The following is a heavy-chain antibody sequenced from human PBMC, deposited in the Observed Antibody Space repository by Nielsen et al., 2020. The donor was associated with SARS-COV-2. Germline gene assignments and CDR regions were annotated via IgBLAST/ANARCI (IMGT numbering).Heavy chain of an antibody. CDR1: GFTFSSYS. CDR3: ARVASGLVYGDYERPVYFDY. J-gene: IGHJ4*02. V-gene: IGHV3-21*01. D-gene: IGHD4-17*01. CDR2: ISSSSSYI. Sequence: GESLKISCAASGFTFSSYSMNWVRQAPGKGLEWVSSISSSSSYIYYADSVKGRFTISRDNAKNSLYLQMNSLRAEDTAVYYCARVASGLVYGDYERPVYFDYWGQGTLVTVSS.